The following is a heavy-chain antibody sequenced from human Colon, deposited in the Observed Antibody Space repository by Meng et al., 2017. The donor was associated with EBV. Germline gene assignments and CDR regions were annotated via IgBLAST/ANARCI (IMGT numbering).Heavy chain of an antibody. D-gene: IGHD1-26*01. CDR2: INHSGST. J-gene: IGHJ4*02. CDR3: ARGPGGSYYLYYFDY. V-gene: IGHV4-34*01. CDR1: GESFSGYV. Sequence: QVQPQQGGAGLSKPSESLAPTCAVYGESFSGYVWRCTRQPPEKGLEWIGEINHSGSTNYNPSLKSRVTISVDTSKKQFSLKLSSVTAADTAVYYCARGPGGSYYLYYFDYWGQGTLVTVSS.